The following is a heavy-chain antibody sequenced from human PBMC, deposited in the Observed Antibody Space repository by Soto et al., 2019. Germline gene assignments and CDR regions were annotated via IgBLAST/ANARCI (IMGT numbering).Heavy chain of an antibody. J-gene: IGHJ5*01. Sequence: QVQLQQSGPGLVKPSQTLSLTCAISGDSVSTNSATWDWIRQSPSRGLEWLGRTYYRSKWFNDYADSERGRITINPDTSNNQFSLQLNSVPPDDTAVYYFTRLIGNSGLDSWGQGTLVTVSS. CDR3: TRLIGNSGLDS. D-gene: IGHD2-8*01. V-gene: IGHV6-1*01. CDR1: GDSVSTNSAT. CDR2: TYYRSKWFN.